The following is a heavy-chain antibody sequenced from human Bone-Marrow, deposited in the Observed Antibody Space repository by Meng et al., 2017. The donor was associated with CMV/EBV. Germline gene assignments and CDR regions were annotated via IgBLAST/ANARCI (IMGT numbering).Heavy chain of an antibody. CDR1: GFTFSSYS. D-gene: IGHD6-19*01. J-gene: IGHJ6*02. CDR3: ARVSGWDLGYYYGMDV. CDR2: ISSSSSYI. V-gene: IGHV3-21*01. Sequence: GGSLRLSCAASGFTFSSYSMNWVRQAPGKGLEWVSSISSSSSYIYYADSVKGRFTISRDNAKNSLYLQMNSLRAEDTAVYYCARVSGWDLGYYYGMDVWGQGTTVTVSS.